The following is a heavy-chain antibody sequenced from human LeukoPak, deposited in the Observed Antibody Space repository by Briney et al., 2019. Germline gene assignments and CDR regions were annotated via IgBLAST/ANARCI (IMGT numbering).Heavy chain of an antibody. J-gene: IGHJ6*03. Sequence: PEGSLRLSCAASGFTFSTYWMHWVRQAPGKGLVWVSRISSDGRNTIYADSVKGRFTISRDSANNTLFLQMNSLRGDDTAVYYCAREWALPGAYYMDVWGKGTTVTVSS. CDR2: ISSDGRNT. V-gene: IGHV3-74*01. CDR3: AREWALPGAYYMDV. D-gene: IGHD7-27*01. CDR1: GFTFSTYW.